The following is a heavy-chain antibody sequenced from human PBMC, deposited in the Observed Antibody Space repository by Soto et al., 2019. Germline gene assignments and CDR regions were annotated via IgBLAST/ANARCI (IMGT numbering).Heavy chain of an antibody. D-gene: IGHD2-15*01. J-gene: IGHJ4*02. CDR1: GGTFSSYT. CDR2: IIPILGIA. CDR3: ASCIGYGGKSGLTLDY. Sequence: QVQLVQSGAEVKKPGSSVKVSCKASGGTFSSYTIGWVRQAPGQGLEWMGRIIPILGIANYAQKFQGRVTITADKSTSTAYMELSSLRSEDTAGYYCASCIGYGGKSGLTLDYWGQGTLVTVSS. V-gene: IGHV1-69*02.